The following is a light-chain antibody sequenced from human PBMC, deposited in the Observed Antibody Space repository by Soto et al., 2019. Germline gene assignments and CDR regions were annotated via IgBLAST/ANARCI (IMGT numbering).Light chain of an antibody. CDR3: QQDDNLPLT. V-gene: IGKV1-33*01. J-gene: IGKJ4*01. CDR2: EAS. CDR1: QSISRY. Sequence: DIQMTQSPSSLSASVGDRITITCRASQSISRYLNWYQHKPGKAPKRLIYEASNLETGVPARFSGSGSGTDFTFKISSLQAEDIAVYYCQQDDNLPLTFGGGTKVDIK.